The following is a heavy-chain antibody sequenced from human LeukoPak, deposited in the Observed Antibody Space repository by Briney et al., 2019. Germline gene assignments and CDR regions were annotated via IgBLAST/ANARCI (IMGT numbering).Heavy chain of an antibody. V-gene: IGHV4-4*07. J-gene: IGHJ3*02. CDR2: IYSSGST. Sequence: SETLSLTCTVSGGPISSYYWSWIRQPAGKGLEWIGRIYSSGSTNYNPSLKSRVTMSVDTSKKQFSLKLSSVTAADTAVYYCASRVVGHAFDIWGQGTMVTVSS. D-gene: IGHD2-21*01. CDR1: GGPISSYY. CDR3: ASRVVGHAFDI.